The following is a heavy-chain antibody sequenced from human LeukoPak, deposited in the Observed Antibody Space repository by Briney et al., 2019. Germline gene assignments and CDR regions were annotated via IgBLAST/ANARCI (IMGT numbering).Heavy chain of an antibody. CDR1: GGSFTRYA. CDR3: ARDGASMVRGVGYGMDV. D-gene: IGHD3-10*01. CDR2: IIPILGIA. V-gene: IGHV1-69*04. J-gene: IGHJ6*02. Sequence: GASVKVSCKASGGSFTRYAFSWVRQAPGQGLEWMGRIIPILGIANYAQKFQGRVAITADKSTSTAYMELSSLRSEDTAVYYCARDGASMVRGVGYGMDVWGQGTTVTVSS.